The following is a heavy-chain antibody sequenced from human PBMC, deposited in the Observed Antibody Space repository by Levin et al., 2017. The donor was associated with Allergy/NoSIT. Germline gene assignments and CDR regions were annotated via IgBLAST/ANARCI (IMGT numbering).Heavy chain of an antibody. J-gene: IGHJ3*02. V-gene: IGHV3-23*01. CDR3: AKHAADRYTMITFGGVTNAFDI. CDR1: GFTFSSYA. CDR2: ISGSGGST. Sequence: GGSLRLSCAASGFTFSSYAMSWVRQAPGKGLEWVSAISGSGGSTYYADSVKGRFTISRDNSKNTLYLQMNSLRAEDTAVYYCAKHAADRYTMITFGGVTNAFDIWGQGTMVTVSS. D-gene: IGHD3-16*01.